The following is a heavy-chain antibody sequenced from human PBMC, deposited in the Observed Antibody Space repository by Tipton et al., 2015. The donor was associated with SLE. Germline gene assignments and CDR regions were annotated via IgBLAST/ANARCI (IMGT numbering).Heavy chain of an antibody. V-gene: IGHV4-34*01. CDR3: ARSREGLADH. CDR2: INHSGST. J-gene: IGHJ4*02. Sequence: TLSLTCDVYGGSFSDYYWMWIRQPPGKGLEWIGEINHSGSTICNPSLVSRVTISVDTSKNQFSLKLSSVTAADTAAYYCARSREGLADHWGQGTLVTVSS. CDR1: GGSFSDYY.